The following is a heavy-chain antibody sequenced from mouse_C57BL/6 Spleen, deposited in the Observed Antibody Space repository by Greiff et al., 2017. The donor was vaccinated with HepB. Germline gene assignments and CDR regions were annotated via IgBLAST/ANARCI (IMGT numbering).Heavy chain of an antibody. D-gene: IGHD3-3*01. CDR3: ARGDVDFDY. J-gene: IGHJ2*01. V-gene: IGHV5-17*01. Sequence: EVKLMESGGGLVKPGGSLKLSCAASGFTFSDYGMHWVRQAPEKGLEWVAYISSGSSNIYYADTVKGRFTIARDNAKNTLFLQLTSLRSEDTAMYYCARGDVDFDYWGQGTTRTVSS. CDR2: ISSGSSNI. CDR1: GFTFSDYG.